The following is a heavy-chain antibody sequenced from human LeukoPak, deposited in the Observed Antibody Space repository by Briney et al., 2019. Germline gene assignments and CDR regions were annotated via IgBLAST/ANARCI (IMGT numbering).Heavy chain of an antibody. V-gene: IGHV4-39*01. J-gene: IGHJ5*02. CDR1: GTSISSSSYY. Sequence: SETLSLTCTFAGTSISSSSYYWGWIRQPPGKGLEWIGSIYYSGSTYYNQSLKSRITISVDTSKNQFSLKLSSVTAADTAVYYCARHAILTGYASSYNWFDPWGQGTLVTVSS. CDR3: ARHAILTGYASSYNWFDP. D-gene: IGHD3-9*01. CDR2: IYYSGST.